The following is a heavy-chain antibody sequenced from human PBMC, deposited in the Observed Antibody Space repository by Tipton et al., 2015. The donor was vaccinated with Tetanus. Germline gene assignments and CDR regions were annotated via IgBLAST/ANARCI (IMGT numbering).Heavy chain of an antibody. CDR1: GFTFSSYN. V-gene: IGHV3-48*03. CDR2: ISGTGTTV. J-gene: IGHJ4*02. CDR3: AKLKSRGDSSAIEH. Sequence: SLRLSCAASGFTFSSYNMNWVRQAPGKGLEWVSHISGTGTTVDYADSVKGRFTISRDNAKNSLYLQMNSLRAEDTATYYCAKLKSRGDSSAIEHWGQGTLVTVSS. D-gene: IGHD2-21*02.